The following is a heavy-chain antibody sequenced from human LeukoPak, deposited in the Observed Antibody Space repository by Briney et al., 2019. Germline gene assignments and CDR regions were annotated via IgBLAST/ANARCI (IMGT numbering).Heavy chain of an antibody. V-gene: IGHV3-7*01. J-gene: IGHJ4*02. Sequence: GGSLRLSCAASGFTFSSYWMSWVRQAPGKGLEWVANIKQDGSENYYVDSVKGRFTISRDNAKNSLYLQMSSLRAEDTAVYYCARAGFVTTFDYWGQGTLVTVSS. CDR3: ARAGFVTTFDY. D-gene: IGHD4-17*01. CDR2: IKQDGSEN. CDR1: GFTFSSYW.